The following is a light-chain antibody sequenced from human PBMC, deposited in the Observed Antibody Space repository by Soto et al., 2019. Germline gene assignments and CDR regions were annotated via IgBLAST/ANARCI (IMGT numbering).Light chain of an antibody. CDR3: QTWGTGTWV. V-gene: IGLV4-69*01. CDR1: SGHSSYA. J-gene: IGLJ3*02. CDR2: LNNDGSH. Sequence: QLVLTQSPSASASLGASVKLTCTLSSGHSSYAIAWHQQQPEKGPRYLMKLNNDGSHSKGDGIPDRFSGSSSGAERYLPIASLQSEDEANYYCQTWGTGTWVFGGGTKLTVL.